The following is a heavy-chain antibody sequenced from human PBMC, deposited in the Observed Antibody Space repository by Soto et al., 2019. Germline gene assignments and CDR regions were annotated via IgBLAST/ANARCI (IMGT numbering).Heavy chain of an antibody. CDR3: ARDRCTTDRCYTHHFDV. V-gene: IGHV1-18*04. J-gene: IGHJ6*02. Sequence: QVHLVQSGGEVTRPGASVKVSCKSSGYTFTSYGVSWVRQAPGQGLEWLGWISVYTGNTKQAQKFQVRVTLTTEASTTTAYMALRSMRSDDTAVYYCARDRCTTDRCYTHHFDVWGQGTTVTVSS. CDR1: GYTFTSYG. D-gene: IGHD2-8*01. CDR2: ISVYTGNT.